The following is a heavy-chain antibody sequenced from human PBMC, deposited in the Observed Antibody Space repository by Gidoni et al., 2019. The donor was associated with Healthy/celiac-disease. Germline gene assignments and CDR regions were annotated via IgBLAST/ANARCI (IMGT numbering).Heavy chain of an antibody. CDR3: AREIAVADYYGMDV. CDR2: IYTSGST. J-gene: IGHJ6*02. D-gene: IGHD6-19*01. CDR1: GGSISSYY. Sequence: QVQLQESGPGLVKLSETLSLTCTVSGGSISSYYWSWIRQPAGKGLEWIGRIYTSGSTNYNPSLKSRVTMSVDTSKNQFSLKLSSVTAADTAVYYCAREIAVADYYGMDVWGQGTTVTVSS. V-gene: IGHV4-4*07.